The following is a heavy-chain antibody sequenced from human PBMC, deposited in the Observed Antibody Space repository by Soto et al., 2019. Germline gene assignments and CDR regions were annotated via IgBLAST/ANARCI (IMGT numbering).Heavy chain of an antibody. Sequence: EVQLVESGGGLVQPGGSLRLSCAASGFTFSNYDMHWVRQVTGKGLEWVSGITTAGDTYYAGSVKGRFTISREKAKNSLYLQMNSLSAGDTAVYYCARELHRGSYGMDVWGQGTTVTVSS. CDR3: ARELHRGSYGMDV. CDR1: GFTFSNYD. V-gene: IGHV3-13*01. CDR2: ITTAGDT. J-gene: IGHJ6*02.